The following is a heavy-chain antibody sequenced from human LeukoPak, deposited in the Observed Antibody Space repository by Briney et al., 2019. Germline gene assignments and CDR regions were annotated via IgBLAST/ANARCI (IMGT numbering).Heavy chain of an antibody. CDR2: IYYSGST. CDR1: GGSVSSGDYY. D-gene: IGHD3-22*01. Sequence: SQTLSLTCTVSGGSVSSGDYYWSWIRQPPGKGLEWIGYIYYSGSTYYNPSLKSRVTISVDTSKNQFSLKLSSVTAADTAVYYCARSYYYDSSGYWDYFDYWGQGTLVTVSS. CDR3: ARSYYYDSSGYWDYFDY. J-gene: IGHJ4*02. V-gene: IGHV4-30-4*08.